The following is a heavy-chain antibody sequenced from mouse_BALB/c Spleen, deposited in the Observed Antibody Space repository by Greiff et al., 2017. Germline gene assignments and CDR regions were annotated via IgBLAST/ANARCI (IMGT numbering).Heavy chain of an antibody. V-gene: IGHV1-4*01. Sequence: QVHVKQSGAELARPGASVKMSCKASGYTFTSYTMHWVKQRPGQGLEWIGYINPSSGYTNYNQKFKDKATLTADKSSSTAYMQLSSLTSEDSAVYYCASRAIYYDYDEAWFAYWGQGTLVTVSA. CDR1: GYTFTSYT. CDR3: ASRAIYYDYDEAWFAY. J-gene: IGHJ3*01. D-gene: IGHD2-4*01. CDR2: INPSSGYT.